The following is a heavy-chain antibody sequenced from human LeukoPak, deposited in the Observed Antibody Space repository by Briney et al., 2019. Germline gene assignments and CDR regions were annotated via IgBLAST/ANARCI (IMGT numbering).Heavy chain of an antibody. D-gene: IGHD3-9*01. V-gene: IGHV3-11*01. CDR1: GFTSSDYY. CDR3: ARTDYDILTGYHYWYFDL. CDR2: ISSSGSTI. J-gene: IGHJ2*01. Sequence: GGSLRLSCAASGFTSSDYYMSWIRQAPGKGLEWVSYISSSGSTIYYAHSVKGRFTISRDNAKNSLYLQMNRLRAEDTAVYYCARTDYDILTGYHYWYFDLWGRGTLVTVSS.